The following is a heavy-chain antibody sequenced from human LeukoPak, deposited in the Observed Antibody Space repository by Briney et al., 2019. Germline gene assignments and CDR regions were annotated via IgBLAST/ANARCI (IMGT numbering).Heavy chain of an antibody. Sequence: GGSLRLSCAASGFTFSSYWMSWVRQAPGKGLEWVANINQEGSQKYYVDSVKGRFTISRDNARNSLYLQMNSLRAEDTAVYYCARHSSGWWDAFDIWGQGTMVTVSS. CDR3: ARHSSGWWDAFDI. V-gene: IGHV3-7*05. D-gene: IGHD6-19*01. J-gene: IGHJ3*02. CDR2: INQEGSQK. CDR1: GFTFSSYW.